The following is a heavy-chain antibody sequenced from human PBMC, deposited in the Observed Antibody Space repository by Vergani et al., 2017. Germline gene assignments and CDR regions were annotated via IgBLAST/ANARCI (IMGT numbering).Heavy chain of an antibody. Sequence: EVQLVESGGGLVKPGGSLRLSCAASGFTFSNAWMSWVRQAPGKGLEWVGRIKSKTDGGTTDYAAPVKGRFTISRDDSKNTLYLQMNSLRTEDTAVYYCTKDGVAYDLWSGYRIFDYWGQGTLVTVSS. D-gene: IGHD3-3*01. CDR1: GFTFSNAW. CDR2: IKSKTDGGTT. CDR3: TKDGVAYDLWSGYRIFDY. J-gene: IGHJ4*02. V-gene: IGHV3-15*01.